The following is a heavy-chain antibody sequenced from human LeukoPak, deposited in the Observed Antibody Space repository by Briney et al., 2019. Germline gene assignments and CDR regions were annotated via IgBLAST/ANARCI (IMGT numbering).Heavy chain of an antibody. CDR2: IFYSGTT. J-gene: IGHJ4*02. D-gene: IGHD3-22*01. CDR3: AGGGWNKFDY. CDR1: GGSTSTYN. Sequence: SETLCLTPTVSGGSTSTYNWSWSRHPPGKGLGRIGFIFYSGTTNYNPSLKSRVTITVDTSKNQFSRKLSSVTAADTAVYYCAGGGWNKFDYWGQGTLVTVSS. V-gene: IGHV4-59*01.